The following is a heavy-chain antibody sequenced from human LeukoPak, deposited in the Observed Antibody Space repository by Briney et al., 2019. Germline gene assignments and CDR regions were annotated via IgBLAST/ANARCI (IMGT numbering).Heavy chain of an antibody. V-gene: IGHV3-23*01. CDR2: ISGSGGST. CDR3: AKADQGYYDSSGYFAATDY. D-gene: IGHD3-22*01. Sequence: GGSLRLSCAASGFTFSSYAMSWVRQAPGKGLEWVSAISGSGGSTYYADSVKGRFTISRDNSKNTLYLQMDSLRAEDTAVYYCAKADQGYYDSSGYFAATDYWGQGTLVTVSS. J-gene: IGHJ4*02. CDR1: GFTFSSYA.